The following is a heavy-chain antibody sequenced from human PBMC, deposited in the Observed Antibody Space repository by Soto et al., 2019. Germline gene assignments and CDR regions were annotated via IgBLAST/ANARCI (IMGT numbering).Heavy chain of an antibody. CDR2: ITWSGSHT. CDR1: GFTFDDYG. Sequence: EVQLVESGGGVVRPGTSLRLSCAASGFTFDDYGMSWVRQVPGKGLEWFSSITWSGSHTGYSDSVVGRFTISRDNAKNTLYLQLNSLRPEYTTIYYCARSAYTVNRSPMDVWGKGSTVTVFS. V-gene: IGHV3-20*04. CDR3: ARSAYTVNRSPMDV. J-gene: IGHJ6*04. D-gene: IGHD4-4*01.